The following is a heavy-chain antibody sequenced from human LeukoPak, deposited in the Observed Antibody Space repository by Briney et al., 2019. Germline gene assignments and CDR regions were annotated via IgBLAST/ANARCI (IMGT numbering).Heavy chain of an antibody. CDR2: IHHSGST. Sequence: SETLSLTCAVYGGSFSGSFSDYYWTCIRQTPGKGLEWIGEIHHSGSTNYNPSLKSRFTISVDTSKNQFSLKLNSLTAADTAVYYCATFRWGVGFEYWGQGTLATVSS. D-gene: IGHD3-16*01. CDR1: GGSFSGSFSDYY. V-gene: IGHV4-34*01. CDR3: ATFRWGVGFEY. J-gene: IGHJ4*02.